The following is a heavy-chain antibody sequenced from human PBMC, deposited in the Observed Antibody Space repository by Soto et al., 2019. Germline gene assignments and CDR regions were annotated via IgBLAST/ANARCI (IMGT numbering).Heavy chain of an antibody. D-gene: IGHD6-13*01. CDR2: ISGSGGST. CDR1: GFTFSSYA. CDR3: AKSRRPYSSSRADAFDI. Sequence: GGSLRLSCAASGFTFSSYAMSWVRQAPGKGLEWVSAISGSGGSTYYADSVKGRFTISRDNSKNTLYLQMNSLRAEDTAVYYCAKSRRPYSSSRADAFDIWGQGTMVTVSS. J-gene: IGHJ3*02. V-gene: IGHV3-23*01.